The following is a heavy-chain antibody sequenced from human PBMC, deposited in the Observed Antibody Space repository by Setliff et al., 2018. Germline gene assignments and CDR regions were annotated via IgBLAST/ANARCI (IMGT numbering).Heavy chain of an antibody. D-gene: IGHD3-3*01. CDR2: XXXXGST. CDR1: DDSISSRHYY. J-gene: IGHJ6*03. CDR3: ARMSGFQYMDV. V-gene: IGHV4-61*02. Sequence: PSETLSPTCTVSDDSISSRHYYWSWIRQPAGKGLEWLGXXXXXGSTNYXXSLKGRATLSIDASKRQFSLKLTSVTAADTAVYYCARMSGFQYMDVWGKGTTVTVSS.